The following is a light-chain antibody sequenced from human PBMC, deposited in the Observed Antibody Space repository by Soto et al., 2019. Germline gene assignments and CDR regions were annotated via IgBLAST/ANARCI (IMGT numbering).Light chain of an antibody. CDR2: EVS. Sequence: QLVLTQPASVSGSPGQSITISCTGTISDVGGHNYVSWYQQHPGKAPKLMIYEVSYRPSGVSSRFSGSKSGNTASLTISGLQAEDEAAYYCSSRTSSSTHYVFGTGTKLTVL. CDR3: SSRTSSSTHYV. CDR1: ISDVGGHNY. J-gene: IGLJ1*01. V-gene: IGLV2-14*01.